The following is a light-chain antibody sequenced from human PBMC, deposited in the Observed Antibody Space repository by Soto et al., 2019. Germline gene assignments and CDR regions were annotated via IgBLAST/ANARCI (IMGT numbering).Light chain of an antibody. Sequence: QSVLTQPPSVSWAPGQRVTISCTGSSSNIGAGYDVHWYQQLPGTAPKLLSYGNSNRPSGVPDRFYGSKSGPSASLAITGLQAEDEADYYCQSYDSSLSGFYVFGTGTKVTVL. J-gene: IGLJ1*01. CDR2: GNS. CDR3: QSYDSSLSGFYV. V-gene: IGLV1-40*01. CDR1: SSNIGAGYD.